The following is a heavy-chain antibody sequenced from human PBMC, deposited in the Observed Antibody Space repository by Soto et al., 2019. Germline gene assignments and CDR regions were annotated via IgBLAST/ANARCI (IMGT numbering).Heavy chain of an antibody. CDR3: ARDLGLPNYYYYYGMDV. D-gene: IGHD2-2*01. CDR2: IKQDGSEK. V-gene: IGHV3-7*05. J-gene: IGHJ6*02. CDR1: GFTFSSYW. Sequence: QPGGSLRLSCAASGFTFSSYWMSWVRQAPGKGLEWVANIKQDGSEKYYVDSVKGRFTISRDNAKNSLYLQMNSLRAEDTAVHYCARDLGLPNYYYYYGMDVWGQGTTVTVSS.